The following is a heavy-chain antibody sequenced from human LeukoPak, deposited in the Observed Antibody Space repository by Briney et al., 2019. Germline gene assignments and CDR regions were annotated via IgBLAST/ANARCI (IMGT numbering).Heavy chain of an antibody. Sequence: ASVKVSCKASGYTFTGYYMHWVRQAPGQGLEWMGWINPNSGGTNYAQKFQGRVTITADKSTSTACMELSSLRSEDTAVYYCARERELWLPQLRRQHDAFDIWGQGTMVTVSS. V-gene: IGHV1-2*02. CDR2: INPNSGGT. CDR3: ARERELWLPQLRRQHDAFDI. J-gene: IGHJ3*02. D-gene: IGHD5-18*01. CDR1: GYTFTGYY.